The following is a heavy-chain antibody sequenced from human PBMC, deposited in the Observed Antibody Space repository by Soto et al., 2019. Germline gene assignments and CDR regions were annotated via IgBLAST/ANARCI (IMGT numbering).Heavy chain of an antibody. CDR3: AREFPYSVSSGSYLDY. V-gene: IGHV6-1*01. CDR1: GDSVFVNGAP. Sequence: HSRSRNWAVSGDSVFVNGAPLICIRQSPSRALEWLGRTYYRSRWYNDYAVSVKSRITVTPDTSKNQFSLHLNSVTPEDTAVYYCAREFPYSVSSGSYLDYLRQGALVPVSS. J-gene: IGHJ4*02. CDR2: TYYRSRWYN. D-gene: IGHD6-19*01.